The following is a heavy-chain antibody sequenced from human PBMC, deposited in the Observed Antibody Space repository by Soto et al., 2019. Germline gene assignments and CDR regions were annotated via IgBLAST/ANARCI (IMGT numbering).Heavy chain of an antibody. V-gene: IGHV1-3*01. J-gene: IGHJ1*01. CDR3: SLYYDLWSGYSSSVADYFQH. D-gene: IGHD3-3*01. Sequence: ASVKLSFKASGYTFTSYGMHCVRQAPRQRLEWIGWIHAGNGDTEYSRKFQDRVTIARGTSASRAHMGRRSLRSEDTAVYYSSLYYDLWSGYSSSVADYFQHWGQGTLVTVSS. CDR2: IHAGNGDT. CDR1: GYTFTSYG.